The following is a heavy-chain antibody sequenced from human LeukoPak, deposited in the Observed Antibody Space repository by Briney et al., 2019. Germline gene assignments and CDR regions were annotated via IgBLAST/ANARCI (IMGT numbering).Heavy chain of an antibody. Sequence: SGKVSCKASGGTFSSYAISWVRQAPGQGLEWMGGIIPIFGTANYSQKYQGRVTITADESTCTAYMELRSLRSEDTAVYYCASGPHYVFCSSRGYWGQGTMVTVSS. J-gene: IGHJ4*02. CDR3: ASGPHYVFCSSRGY. V-gene: IGHV1-69*13. CDR2: IIPIFGTA. CDR1: GGTFSSYA. D-gene: IGHD3-3*01.